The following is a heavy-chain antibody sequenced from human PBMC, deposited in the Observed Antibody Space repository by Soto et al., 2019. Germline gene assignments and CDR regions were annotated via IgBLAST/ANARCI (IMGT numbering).Heavy chain of an antibody. D-gene: IGHD1-1*01. CDR3: ARRAETNGWNGFGADKYYFDF. Sequence: ASVKVSCKASGYTFTSYDIYWVRQATGQGLEWMGWMNPSTGNSGYAQKFQGRVTMTSDTSISTAHTELSSLRSEDTAVYYCARRAETNGWNGFGADKYYFDFWGQGTLVTVSS. CDR1: GYTFTSYD. CDR2: MNPSTGNS. V-gene: IGHV1-8*01. J-gene: IGHJ4*02.